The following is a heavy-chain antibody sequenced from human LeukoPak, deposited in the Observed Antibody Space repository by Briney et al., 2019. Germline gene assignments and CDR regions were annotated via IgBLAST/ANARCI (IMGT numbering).Heavy chain of an antibody. CDR2: INPNSGGT. J-gene: IGHJ4*02. CDR3: ARGGRIAAAGLNRGY. Sequence: ASVKVSCKVSGYTLTELSMHWVRQAPGQGLEWMGRINPNSGGTNYAQKFQGRVTMTRDTSISTAYMELSRLRSDDTAVYYCARGGRIAAAGLNRGYWGQGTLVTVSS. D-gene: IGHD6-13*01. V-gene: IGHV1-2*06. CDR1: GYTLTELS.